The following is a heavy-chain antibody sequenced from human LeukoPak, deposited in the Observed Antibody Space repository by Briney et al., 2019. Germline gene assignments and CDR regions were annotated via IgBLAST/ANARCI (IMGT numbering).Heavy chain of an antibody. CDR2: ISGSGGSI. Sequence: PGGSLRLSCAASGFIFSDYYMTWIRQAPGEGLEWLSYISGSGGSIYYTDSVKGRFTISRDNSKNTLYLQMNSLRAEDTAVYYCAKSIARRGFDYWGQGTLVTVSS. J-gene: IGHJ4*02. CDR3: AKSIARRGFDY. CDR1: GFIFSDYY. D-gene: IGHD6-6*01. V-gene: IGHV3-11*01.